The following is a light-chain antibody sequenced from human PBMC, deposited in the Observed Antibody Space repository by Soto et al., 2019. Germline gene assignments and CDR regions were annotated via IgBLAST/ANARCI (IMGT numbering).Light chain of an antibody. CDR1: QSVSSSY. CDR2: GAS. V-gene: IGKV3-20*01. Sequence: EIVLTQSPGTLSLSPCERATLSCRASQSVSSSYLAWYQQKPGQAPRLLIYGASNSATGIPDRFSGSGSGTDFTLTISRLEPEDFAVYYCQQYGSSPRTFGQGTRLEIK. J-gene: IGKJ5*01. CDR3: QQYGSSPRT.